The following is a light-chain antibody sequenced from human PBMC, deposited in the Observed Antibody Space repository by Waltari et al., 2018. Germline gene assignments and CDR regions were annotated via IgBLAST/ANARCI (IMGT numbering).Light chain of an antibody. Sequence: DIQMTQSPSTLSASVGDRVTITCRASQSISTWLAWYQQKPGKAPKVLIYKASSLESGVPSRFSSTGSGTEFTLTISSLQPDDFATYYCQQYYSYQKTFGQGTKVEIK. V-gene: IGKV1-5*03. J-gene: IGKJ1*01. CDR1: QSISTW. CDR2: KAS. CDR3: QQYYSYQKT.